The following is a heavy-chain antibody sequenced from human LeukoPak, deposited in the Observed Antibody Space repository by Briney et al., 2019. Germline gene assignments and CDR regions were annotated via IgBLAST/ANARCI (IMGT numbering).Heavy chain of an antibody. CDR3: ARDSTWQLDY. CDR2: IQEDGSYI. J-gene: IGHJ4*02. Sequence: GGSLRLSCAASGFTFSSHWMSWVRQAPGKGLEWVANIQEDGSYIYYVDSVRGRFTISRDNTKNSLFLQMNSLRADDTAVYFCARDSTWQLDYWGQGTLVTVSS. V-gene: IGHV3-7*03. D-gene: IGHD5-12*01. CDR1: GFTFSSHW.